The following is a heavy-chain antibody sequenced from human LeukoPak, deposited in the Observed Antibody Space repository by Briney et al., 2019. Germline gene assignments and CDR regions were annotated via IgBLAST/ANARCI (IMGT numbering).Heavy chain of an antibody. CDR2: INSDGSST. CDR3: ARVGYCTNGVCYTNFDY. CDR1: GFTFSSYW. J-gene: IGHJ4*02. V-gene: IGHV3-74*01. Sequence: GGSLRLSCAASGFTFSSYWIHWVRQAPGKGLGWVSRINSDGSSTSYADSVKGRFTISRDNAKNTLYLQMNSLRAEDTAVYYCARVGYCTNGVCYTNFDYWGQGTLVTVSS. D-gene: IGHD2-8*01.